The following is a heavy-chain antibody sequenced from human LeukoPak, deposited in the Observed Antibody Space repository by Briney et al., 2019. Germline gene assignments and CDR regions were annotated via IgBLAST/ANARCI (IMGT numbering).Heavy chain of an antibody. V-gene: IGHV3-30*02. CDR3: ARDSIRQQYYYMDV. CDR1: GFTFSSYG. CDR2: IRYDGSNK. D-gene: IGHD2-21*01. J-gene: IGHJ6*03. Sequence: QPGGSLRLSCAASGFTFSSYGMHWVRQAPGKGLEWVAFIRYDGSNKYYADSVKGRFTISRDNSKNTLYLQMNSLRAEDTAVYYCARDSIRQQYYYMDVWGKGTTVTVSS.